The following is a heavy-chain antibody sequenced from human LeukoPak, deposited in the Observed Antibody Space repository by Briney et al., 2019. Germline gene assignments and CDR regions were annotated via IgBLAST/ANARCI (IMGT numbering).Heavy chain of an antibody. J-gene: IGHJ4*02. CDR2: INPNSGGT. Sequence: ASVKVSCKASGYTFTGYYMHWVRQAPGQGLEWMGRINPNSGGTNYAQKFQGRVTMTRDTSISTAYMELSRLRSDDTAVYYCAYLGGYCSSTSCSYFDYWGQGTLVTVSS. D-gene: IGHD2-2*01. CDR1: GYTFTGYY. CDR3: AYLGGYCSSTSCSYFDY. V-gene: IGHV1-2*06.